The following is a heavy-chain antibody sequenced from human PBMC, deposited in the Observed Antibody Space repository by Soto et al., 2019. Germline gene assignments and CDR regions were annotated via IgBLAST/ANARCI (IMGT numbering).Heavy chain of an antibody. D-gene: IGHD3-16*02. V-gene: IGHV1-3*05. CDR1: GYTFTGYA. CDR2: INAGNGNT. CDR3: ARSAVSPFGGLIGPFDY. Sequence: QGQLVQSGAEEKKPGASVKVSCKASGYTFTGYAMHWVRQAPGQRFEWMGWINAGNGNTKYSQKFQGRVTITRDTSASTAYMELSSLRSEDTAVYYCARSAVSPFGGLIGPFDYWGQGNLVTVSS. J-gene: IGHJ4*02.